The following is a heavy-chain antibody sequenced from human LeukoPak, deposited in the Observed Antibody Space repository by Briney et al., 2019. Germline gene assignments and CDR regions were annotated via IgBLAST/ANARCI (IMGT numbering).Heavy chain of an antibody. Sequence: SETLSLTCSVSGYSIGSGYDWAWIRQPPGKGLEWIGYIYYSGSTYYNPSLKSRVTISVDTSKNQFSLKLSSVTAADTAVYYCARTQHKDYGGNQNYYYYYMDVWGKGTTVTVSS. D-gene: IGHD4-23*01. CDR2: IYYSGST. CDR3: ARTQHKDYGGNQNYYYYYMDV. CDR1: GYSIGSGYD. V-gene: IGHV4-38-2*02. J-gene: IGHJ6*03.